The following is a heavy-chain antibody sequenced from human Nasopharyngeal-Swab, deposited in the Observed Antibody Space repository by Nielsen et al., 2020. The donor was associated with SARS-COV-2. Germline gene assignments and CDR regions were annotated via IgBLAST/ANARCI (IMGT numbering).Heavy chain of an antibody. V-gene: IGHV3-9*01. CDR3: AKDWGSGTYRYSYMDV. CDR1: GLIFDDYA. Sequence: GGSLRLSCASSGLIFDDYAMHWVRQAPGKGMEWVSGISWNSGRTGYADSVKGRFTISRDNAKNSLYLQMNSLRTEDTALYYCAKDWGSGTYRYSYMDVWGKGTTVTVSS. CDR2: ISWNSGRT. D-gene: IGHD1-26*01. J-gene: IGHJ6*03.